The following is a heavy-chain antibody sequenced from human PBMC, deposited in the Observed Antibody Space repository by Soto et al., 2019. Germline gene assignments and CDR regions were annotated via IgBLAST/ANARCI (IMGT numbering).Heavy chain of an antibody. J-gene: IGHJ6*03. CDR3: ARDGRRNYYYYNMDV. Sequence: ASVKVSCKASGGTFSSYAISWVRQAPGQGLEWMGGIIPIFGTANYAQKFQGRITITAGGSTSTAYLELSSLRSEDTAVYDCARDGRRNYYYYNMDVLGKGTTVTVYS. CDR2: IIPIFGTA. V-gene: IGHV1-69*13. CDR1: GGTFSSYA. D-gene: IGHD1-26*01.